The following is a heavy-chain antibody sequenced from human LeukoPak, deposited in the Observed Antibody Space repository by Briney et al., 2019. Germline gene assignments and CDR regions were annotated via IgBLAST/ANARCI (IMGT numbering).Heavy chain of an antibody. CDR1: GYSFTNSW. J-gene: IGHJ5*01. D-gene: IGHD2-15*01. V-gene: IGHV5-51*01. Sequence: GESLKISCKGSGYSFTNSWIGWVRLMPGKGLEWMGIIYLADSDIRYSPSFQGQVTISADKSINTAYLQWSSLKASDTAMYYCARQEYCSGGSCYTWFDSWGQGTLVTVSS. CDR3: ARQEYCSGGSCYTWFDS. CDR2: IYLADSDI.